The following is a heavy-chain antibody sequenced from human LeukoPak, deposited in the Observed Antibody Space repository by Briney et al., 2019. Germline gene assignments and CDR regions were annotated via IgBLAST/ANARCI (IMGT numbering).Heavy chain of an antibody. CDR2: ISGNSAYI. V-gene: IGHV3-21*01. J-gene: IGHJ4*02. CDR3: ARGSVWEEQQLATPFDY. Sequence: GGSLRLSCAASGLTFSSYAMSWLRQAPGKGLEWVSFISGNSAYIYYADSVKGRFTISRDNAKNSLYLQMNSLRAEDTAVYYCARGSVWEEQQLATPFDYWGQGTLVTVSS. D-gene: IGHD6-13*01. CDR1: GLTFSSYA.